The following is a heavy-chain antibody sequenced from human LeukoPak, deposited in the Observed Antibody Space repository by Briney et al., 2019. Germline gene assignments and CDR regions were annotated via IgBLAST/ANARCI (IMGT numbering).Heavy chain of an antibody. J-gene: IGHJ5*02. Sequence: GGSLRLSCAASGFIFNNYGLIWVRQAPGKGLEWVSAISNDGGGTNYADFVKGRFTISRDNSKNTLFLQMNSLRAEDTALYYCAKGSSGYFVDPWGQGTLVTVSS. CDR2: ISNDGGGT. V-gene: IGHV3-23*01. D-gene: IGHD3-22*01. CDR3: AKGSSGYFVDP. CDR1: GFIFNNYG.